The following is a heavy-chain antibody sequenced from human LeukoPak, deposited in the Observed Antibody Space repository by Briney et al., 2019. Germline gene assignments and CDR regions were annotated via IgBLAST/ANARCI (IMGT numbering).Heavy chain of an antibody. CDR3: ARDMVRGELWFDP. D-gene: IGHD3-10*01. Sequence: GGSLRLSCAASGFTVSSNYMSWVRQAPGKGLEWVANIKQDGSEKYYVDSVKGRFTISRDNAKNSLYLQMNSLRAEDTAVYYCARDMVRGELWFDPWGQGTLVTVSS. CDR1: GFTVSSNY. J-gene: IGHJ5*02. CDR2: IKQDGSEK. V-gene: IGHV3-7*03.